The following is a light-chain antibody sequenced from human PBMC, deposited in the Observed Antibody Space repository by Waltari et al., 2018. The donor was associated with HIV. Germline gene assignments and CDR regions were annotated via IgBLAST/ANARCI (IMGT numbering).Light chain of an antibody. J-gene: IGLJ1*01. CDR1: SSNIGPTT. Sequence: QSVLTQPPSASGTPGQRVTISCSGSSSNIGPTTVSWYQQVPGPAPKLLIYNNNHRPSGVPDRFSGSKSGTSASLAISGLQSEDEADYYCAACDDSLNGYVFGTGTKVTVL. CDR2: NNN. V-gene: IGLV1-44*01. CDR3: AACDDSLNGYV.